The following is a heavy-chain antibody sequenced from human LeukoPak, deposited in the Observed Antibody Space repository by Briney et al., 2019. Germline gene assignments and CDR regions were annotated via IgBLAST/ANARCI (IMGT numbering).Heavy chain of an antibody. CDR2: IYTSGTT. J-gene: IGHJ6*04. V-gene: IGHV4-4*09. CDR3: ARQGGYSSPFSV. CDR1: GGYITNYY. D-gene: IGHD6-6*01. Sequence: SETLSLTCTVTGGYITNYYWSWVRQPPGKGLEWIGYIYTSGTTNYNPSLKSRVTISVDTSRNPLSLRLSSVTAADTAVYYCARQGGYSSPFSVWGKGTTVAVSS.